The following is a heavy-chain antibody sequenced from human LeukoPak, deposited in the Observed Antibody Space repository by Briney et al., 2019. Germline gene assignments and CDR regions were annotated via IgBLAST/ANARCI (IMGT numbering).Heavy chain of an antibody. Sequence: GRSLRLSCAASGFTFDDYAMHWVRQAPGKGLEWVPGISWNSGSIQYADSVKGRFTISRDNAKNSLYLQMNSLRAEDTAFYYCAKDRRSGSYGNLVDQWGQGTLVTVSS. CDR2: ISWNSGSI. D-gene: IGHD3-16*01. CDR1: GFTFDDYA. CDR3: AKDRRSGSYGNLVDQ. V-gene: IGHV3-9*01. J-gene: IGHJ4*02.